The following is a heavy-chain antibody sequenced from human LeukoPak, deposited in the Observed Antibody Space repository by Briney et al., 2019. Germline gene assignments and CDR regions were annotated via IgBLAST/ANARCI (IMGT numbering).Heavy chain of an antibody. CDR3: ARDPPKGDYYDSSDSGMDV. J-gene: IGHJ6*02. CDR2: INPSGGST. D-gene: IGHD3-22*01. Sequence: ASVKVSCKASGYTFTSYYMHWVRQAPGQGLEWMGIINPSGGSTSYAQKFQGRVTMTRDTSTSTAYMELSSLRPEDTAVYYCARDPPKGDYYDSSDSGMDVWGQGTTVTVSS. CDR1: GYTFTSYY. V-gene: IGHV1-46*01.